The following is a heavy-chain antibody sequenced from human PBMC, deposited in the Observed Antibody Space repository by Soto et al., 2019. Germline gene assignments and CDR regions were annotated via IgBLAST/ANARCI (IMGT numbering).Heavy chain of an antibody. CDR3: AKPRKGRPAYENSGWYDLGY. D-gene: IGHD6-19*01. CDR2: ISGSGGST. CDR1: GFTFSSYA. Sequence: EVQLLESGGGLVQPGGSLRLSCAASGFTFSSYAMSWVRQAPGKGLEWVSAISGSGGSTYYADSVKGRFTISRDNSKNTLYLQMNSLGAQDTTVYYCAKPRKGRPAYENSGWYDLGYWGQGTLVTVSS. V-gene: IGHV3-23*01. J-gene: IGHJ4*02.